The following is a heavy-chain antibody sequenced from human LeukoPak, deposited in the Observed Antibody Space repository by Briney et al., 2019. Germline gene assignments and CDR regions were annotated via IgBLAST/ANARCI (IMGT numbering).Heavy chain of an antibody. CDR2: ASGSGGTT. CDR1: GFTFSPYA. D-gene: IGHD3-9*01. Sequence: GGSLRLSCAASGFTFSPYAMTWVRQGPGKGLEWVSAASGSGGTTYYADSVKGRFTISRDNSKNTLYLQMNSLRAEDTAVYYCAKDPLRYFDWLTGDYWGQGTLVTVSS. J-gene: IGHJ4*02. CDR3: AKDPLRYFDWLTGDY. V-gene: IGHV3-23*01.